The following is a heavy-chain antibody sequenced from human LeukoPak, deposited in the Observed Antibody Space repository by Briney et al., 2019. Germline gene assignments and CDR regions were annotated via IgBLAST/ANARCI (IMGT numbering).Heavy chain of an antibody. J-gene: IGHJ4*02. Sequence: VASVKVSCKASGYTFSGYYMHWVRQAPGQGLEWMGWINPKSGGTNYAQKFQGRVTMTRDTSISTAYMELSRLRSDDTAVYYCARGSTRTVDYWGQGTLVTVSS. V-gene: IGHV1-2*02. CDR2: INPKSGGT. CDR1: GYTFSGYY. D-gene: IGHD1-14*01. CDR3: ARGSTRTVDY.